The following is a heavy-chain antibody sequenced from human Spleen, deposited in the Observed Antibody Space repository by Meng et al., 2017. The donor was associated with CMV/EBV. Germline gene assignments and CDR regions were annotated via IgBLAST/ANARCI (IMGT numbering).Heavy chain of an antibody. CDR2: ISGSGSYI. D-gene: IGHD1-1*01. J-gene: IGHJ4*02. V-gene: IGHV3-21*01. CDR1: GFIFSTYT. Sequence: AYGFIFSTYTIHWVRQAPGKGLEWVSSISGSGSYIYYAYSVRGRFTISRDNAKNSLYLHMNSLRAEDTAVYYCARALSHSGTNYFDYWGQGTRVTVSS. CDR3: ARALSHSGTNYFDY.